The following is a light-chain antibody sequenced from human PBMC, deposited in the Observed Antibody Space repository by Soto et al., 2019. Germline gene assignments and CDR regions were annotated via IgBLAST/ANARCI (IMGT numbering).Light chain of an antibody. Sequence: ETVMTQSPATLSVSPGERATLSCRASQSLGNDVFWYQQKVGQAPRLLIHGASIRATGIPARFSGSGSGTEFTLTISSLQSEDFADYYCQQYNNWPLTFGGGTRVEIK. J-gene: IGKJ4*01. CDR1: QSLGND. CDR2: GAS. CDR3: QQYNNWPLT. V-gene: IGKV3D-15*01.